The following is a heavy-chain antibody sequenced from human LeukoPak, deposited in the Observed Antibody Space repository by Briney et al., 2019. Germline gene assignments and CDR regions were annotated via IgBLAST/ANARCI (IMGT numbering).Heavy chain of an antibody. V-gene: IGHV1-2*02. CDR3: ATNTAMVLGDYYYYYMDV. CDR2: INPNSGGT. Sequence: ASVKVSCKASGYTFTGYYMHWVRQAPGQGLEWMGWINPNSGGTNYAQKFQGRVTMTRDTSISTAYMELSRLRSDDTAVYYCATNTAMVLGDYYYYYMDVWGKGTTVTVSS. J-gene: IGHJ6*03. CDR1: GYTFTGYY. D-gene: IGHD5-18*01.